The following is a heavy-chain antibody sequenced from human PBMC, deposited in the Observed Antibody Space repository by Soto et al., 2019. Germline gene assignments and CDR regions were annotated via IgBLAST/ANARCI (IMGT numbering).Heavy chain of an antibody. CDR1: GGSMTSSY. CDR2: IYDTGISGYTPST. J-gene: IGHJ6*02. CDR3: ARGEDAFFYYGLDV. V-gene: IGHV4-59*01. Sequence: SATLSLTCTVSGGSMTSSYWSWSRRPPGKGLEWIAYIYDTGISGYTPSTSYNPSLKSRVTMSVDTSKSQFSLKLTSVTAADTAVYYCARGEDAFFYYGLDVWGQGITVTVSS.